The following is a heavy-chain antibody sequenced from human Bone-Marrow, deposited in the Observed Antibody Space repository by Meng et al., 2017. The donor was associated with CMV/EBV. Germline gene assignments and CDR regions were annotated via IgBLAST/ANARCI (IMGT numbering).Heavy chain of an antibody. Sequence: GESLKISCAASGFTFSSYWMHRVRQAPGKGLVWVSRINSDGSNTSYADSVKGRFTISRDNAKNTLYLQMNSLRAEDTAVYYCARERTTAVNDAFDIWGQGTMVTVSS. V-gene: IGHV3-74*01. CDR2: INSDGSNT. D-gene: IGHD1-7*01. CDR1: GFTFSSYW. CDR3: ARERTTAVNDAFDI. J-gene: IGHJ3*02.